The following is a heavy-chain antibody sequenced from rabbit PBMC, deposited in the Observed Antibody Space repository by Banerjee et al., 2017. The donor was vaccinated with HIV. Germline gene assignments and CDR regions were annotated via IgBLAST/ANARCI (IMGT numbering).Heavy chain of an antibody. CDR2: IYTGDGNT. V-gene: IGHV1S40*01. Sequence: QQLVESGGGLVKPGASLTLTCTASGFSFSSGYDMCWVRQAPGKGLEWIACIYTGDGNTYYASWAKGRFTISKTSSTVDLKMTSLTAADTATYFCARGGAGYGGWGYGSNLWGQGTLVTVS. CDR3: ARGGAGYGGWGYGSNL. J-gene: IGHJ4*01. D-gene: IGHD4-1*01. CDR1: GFSFSSGYD.